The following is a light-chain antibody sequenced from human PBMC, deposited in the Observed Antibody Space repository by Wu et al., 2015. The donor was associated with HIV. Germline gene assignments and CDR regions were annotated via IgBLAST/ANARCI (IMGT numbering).Light chain of an antibody. CDR3: QQYDNLPIT. V-gene: IGKV1-33*01. J-gene: IGKJ4*01. CDR1: QDIYNY. CDR2: DAS. Sequence: DTQMTQSPSSLSASVGDRVTITCQASQDIYNYLGWYQQKPGKAPQLLIYDASNLETGVPSRFSGSGSGTHFTFTISSLQPEDIATYYCQQYDNLPITFGGGTKVEI.